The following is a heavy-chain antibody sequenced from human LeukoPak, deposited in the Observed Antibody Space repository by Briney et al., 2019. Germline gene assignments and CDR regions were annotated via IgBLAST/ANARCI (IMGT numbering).Heavy chain of an antibody. D-gene: IGHD2-2*01. J-gene: IGHJ5*02. CDR3: ARGGIVVVPAAMGVQGVDWFDP. CDR1: GGTFSSYA. Sequence: ASVKVSCKASGGTFSSYAISWVRQAPGQGLGWMGGIIPIFGTANYAQKFQGRVTITADESTSTAYMELSSLRSEDTAVYYCARGGIVVVPAAMGVQGVDWFDPWGQGTLVTVSS. V-gene: IGHV1-69*13. CDR2: IIPIFGTA.